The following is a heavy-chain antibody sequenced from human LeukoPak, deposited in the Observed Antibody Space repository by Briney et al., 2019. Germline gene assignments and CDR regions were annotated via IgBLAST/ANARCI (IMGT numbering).Heavy chain of an antibody. D-gene: IGHD6-13*01. V-gene: IGHV1-8*03. CDR3: ARAGYSSSWYGPNPSNWFDP. CDR1: GYTFTSYD. J-gene: IGHJ5*02. CDR2: MNPNSGNT. Sequence: ASVKVSCKASGYTFTSYDINWVRQATGQGLEWMGWMNPNSGNTGYAQKFQGRVTITRNTSISTAYMELSSLRSEDTAVYYCARAGYSSSWYGPNPSNWFDPWGQGTLVTVSS.